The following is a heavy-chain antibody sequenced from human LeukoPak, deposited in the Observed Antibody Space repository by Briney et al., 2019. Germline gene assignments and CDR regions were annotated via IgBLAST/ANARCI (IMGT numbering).Heavy chain of an antibody. Sequence: GGSLRLSCAASGFTFSDYYMSWIRQAPGKGLEWVSVIYGGGSTYYADSVKGRFTISRDTPKNTLYLQMNSLRVEDTAVYYCASWPVGWYGEDSWGQGTLVTVSS. D-gene: IGHD6-19*01. J-gene: IGHJ4*02. CDR1: GFTFSDYY. CDR2: IYGGGST. V-gene: IGHV3-53*01. CDR3: ASWPVGWYGEDS.